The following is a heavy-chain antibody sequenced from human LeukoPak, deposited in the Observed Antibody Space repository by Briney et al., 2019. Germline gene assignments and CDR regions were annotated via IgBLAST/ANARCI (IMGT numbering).Heavy chain of an antibody. CDR1: GFTFDDYA. V-gene: IGHV3-9*01. J-gene: IGHJ6*02. D-gene: IGHD1-1*01. CDR2: IIWNTGSV. Sequence: GGSLRLSCAASGFTFDDYAMHWVRQAPGKGLEWVSGIIWNTGSVGYADSVKGRFTISRDNAKNTLFLQMNSLRAEDTAVYYCARRGTGHGMDVWGQGTTVIVSS. CDR3: ARRGTGHGMDV.